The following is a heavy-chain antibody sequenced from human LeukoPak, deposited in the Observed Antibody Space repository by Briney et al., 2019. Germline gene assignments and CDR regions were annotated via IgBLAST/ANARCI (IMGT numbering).Heavy chain of an antibody. J-gene: IGHJ4*02. Sequence: GGSLRLSCAASGFTFTSYAMNWVRQAPGKGLEWVSGISGSGANTYYADSVKGRFTISRDNSKNTLFLQMNSLRAEDTAVYYCASSYYDILTGYYSPLDYWGQGTLVTVSS. CDR2: ISGSGANT. CDR3: ASSYYDILTGYYSPLDY. D-gene: IGHD3-9*01. V-gene: IGHV3-23*01. CDR1: GFTFTSYA.